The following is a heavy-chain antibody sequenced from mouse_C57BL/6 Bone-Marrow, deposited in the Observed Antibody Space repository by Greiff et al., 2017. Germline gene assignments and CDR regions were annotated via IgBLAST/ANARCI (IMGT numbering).Heavy chain of an antibody. D-gene: IGHD2-3*01. Sequence: QVQLQQSGAELVRPGTSVKMSCKASGYTFTNYWIGWAKQRPGHGLEWIGDIYPGGGYTNYNEKFKGKATLTADKASSTAYMQFSSLTSEDSAIYYCAREEDGYLPFAYWGQGTLVTVSA. CDR1: GYTFTNYW. J-gene: IGHJ3*01. CDR2: IYPGGGYT. V-gene: IGHV1-63*01. CDR3: AREEDGYLPFAY.